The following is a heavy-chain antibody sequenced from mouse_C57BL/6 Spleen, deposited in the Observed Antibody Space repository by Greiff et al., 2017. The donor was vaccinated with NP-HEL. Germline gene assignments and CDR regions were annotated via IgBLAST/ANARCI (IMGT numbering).Heavy chain of an antibody. V-gene: IGHV1-72*01. CDR2: IDPNSGGT. CDR1: GYTFTSYW. J-gene: IGHJ2*01. Sequence: VQLQQPGAELVKPGASVKLSCKASGYTFTSYWMHWVKQRPGRGLEWIGRIDPNSGGTKYNEQFKSKATLTVDKPSSTAYMQLSSLTYEDTAVYTCARGTTIVANFDYWGQGTTLTVSS. D-gene: IGHD1-1*01. CDR3: ARGTTIVANFDY.